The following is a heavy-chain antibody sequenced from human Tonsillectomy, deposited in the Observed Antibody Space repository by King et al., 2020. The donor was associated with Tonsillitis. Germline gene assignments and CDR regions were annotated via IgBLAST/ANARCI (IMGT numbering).Heavy chain of an antibody. V-gene: IGHV4-59*08. CDR1: GGSISSYY. J-gene: IGHJ4*02. D-gene: IGHD6-19*01. CDR2: IYYSGST. Sequence: QLQVSGPGLVKPSETLSLTCTVSGGSISSYYWSWIRQPPGKGLEWIGYIYYSGSTNYNPSLKSRVTISVDTSKNQFSLKLSSVTAADTAVYYCARHEASGWPYYFDYWGQGTLVTVSS. CDR3: ARHEASGWPYYFDY.